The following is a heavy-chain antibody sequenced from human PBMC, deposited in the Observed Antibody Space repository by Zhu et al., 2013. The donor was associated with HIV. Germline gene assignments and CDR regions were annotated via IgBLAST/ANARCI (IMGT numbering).Heavy chain of an antibody. CDR2: INAGNGNT. CDR3: ARVGTGGWYLMRKYYFDY. Sequence: QVQLVQSGAEVKKPGASVKVSCRASGYTFTSYAMHWVRQAPGQRLEWMGWINAGNGNTKYSQKFQGRVTITRDTSASTAYMELSSLRSEDTAVYYCARVGTGGWYLMRKYYFDYWGQGTLVTVSS. V-gene: IGHV1-3*01. J-gene: IGHJ4*02. D-gene: IGHD6-19*01. CDR1: GYTFTSYA.